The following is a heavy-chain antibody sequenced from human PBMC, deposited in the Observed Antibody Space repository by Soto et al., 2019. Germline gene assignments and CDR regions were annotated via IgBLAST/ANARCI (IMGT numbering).Heavy chain of an antibody. Sequence: SVKGSCKASGGTFSSYSISWVRQAPGQGLEWMGWIIPIFGTANYAQKFQGRVTITADESTSTAYMELSSLRSEDTAVYYCASGDSESIAARWGQGTLVTVPS. V-gene: IGHV1-69*13. CDR1: GGTFSSYS. CDR3: ASGDSESIAAR. D-gene: IGHD6-6*01. CDR2: IIPIFGTA. J-gene: IGHJ4*02.